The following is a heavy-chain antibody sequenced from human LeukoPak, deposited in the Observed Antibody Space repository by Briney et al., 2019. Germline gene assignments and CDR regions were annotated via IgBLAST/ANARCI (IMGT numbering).Heavy chain of an antibody. CDR3: ASRHIAVAGTGYYYYYYMDV. D-gene: IGHD6-19*01. Sequence: SVKVSCKASGGTFSSYAISWVRQAPGQGLEWMGRIIPIFGTANYAQKFQGRVTITADESTSTAYMELSSLRSEDTAVYYCASRHIAVAGTGYYYYYYMDVWGKGTTVTVSS. CDR2: IIPIFGTA. J-gene: IGHJ6*03. CDR1: GGTFSSYA. V-gene: IGHV1-69*15.